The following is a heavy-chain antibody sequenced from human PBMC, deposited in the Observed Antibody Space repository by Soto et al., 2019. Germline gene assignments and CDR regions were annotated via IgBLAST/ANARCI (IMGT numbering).Heavy chain of an antibody. CDR1: EFTFNTYW. CDR2: IKDDGSEK. Sequence: EVQLVESGGGLVQPGGSLRLSCLASEFTFNTYWMNWVRQAPGRGLEWVANIKDDGSEKNNVDSVKGRFTISRDNAKNSMYLHMNSLRGEDTAVYFCARDWGAPGRASAVGCYDHYGMDVWGQGTTVTVSS. J-gene: IGHJ6*02. D-gene: IGHD6-19*01. V-gene: IGHV3-7*05. CDR3: ARDWGAPGRASAVGCYDHYGMDV.